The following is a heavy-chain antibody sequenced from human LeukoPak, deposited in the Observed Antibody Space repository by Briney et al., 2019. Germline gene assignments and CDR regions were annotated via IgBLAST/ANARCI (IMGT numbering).Heavy chain of an antibody. V-gene: IGHV3-30*03. J-gene: IGHJ6*03. CDR2: ISYDGSNK. CDR3: ARDLSGCSMDV. D-gene: IGHD5-12*01. Sequence: PGGSLRLSCAASGFTFITYWMSWVRQAPGKGLEWVAVISYDGSNKYYADSVKGRFTISRDNSKNTLYLQMNSLRAEDTAVYYCARDLSGCSMDVWGKGTTVTVSS. CDR1: GFTFITYW.